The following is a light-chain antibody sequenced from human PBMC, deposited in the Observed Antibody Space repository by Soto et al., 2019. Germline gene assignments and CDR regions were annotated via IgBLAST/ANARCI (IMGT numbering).Light chain of an antibody. CDR2: AAS. V-gene: IGKV1-9*01. CDR3: QQLDSSPRT. CDR1: QGISSY. J-gene: IGKJ3*01. Sequence: IQLTQSPSSLSAAVGDRVTITCRASQGISSYLAWYQQRPGKAPKLLLSAASTLHSGVPSRFSGSGSGTDFTLTIRSLQHEDFANYYCQQLDSSPRTFGPGTQVDIQ.